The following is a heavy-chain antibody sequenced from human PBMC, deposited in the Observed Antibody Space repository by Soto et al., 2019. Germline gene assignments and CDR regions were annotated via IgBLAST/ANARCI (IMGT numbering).Heavy chain of an antibody. Sequence: SETLSLTCNMSGDSYSISTYSWSWIRQPPGKALQWIGFIYQSGVTSYNPSLASRVSISLDRSNNQCSLKLKSVTAADTAVYFFAGMPYTSGLRFDPVGPGTLVTVFS. CDR2: IYQSGVT. D-gene: IGHD6-19*01. CDR3: AGMPYTSGLRFDP. J-gene: IGHJ5*02. CDR1: GDSYSISTYS. V-gene: IGHV4-30-2*01.